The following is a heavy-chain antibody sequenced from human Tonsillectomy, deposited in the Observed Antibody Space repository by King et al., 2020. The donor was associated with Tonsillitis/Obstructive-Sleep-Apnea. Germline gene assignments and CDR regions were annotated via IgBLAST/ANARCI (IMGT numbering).Heavy chain of an antibody. CDR3: ARQVAGFYFFDH. J-gene: IGHJ4*02. CDR1: GYKFTNFW. CDR2: IYPGDSDT. Sequence: VQLVESGAEVKKPGESLKISCTVSGYKFTNFWIGWVRQMPGKGLEWMGIIYPGDSDTIYSPSFQGQVTISVDKSIGTAYLQWSGLKASDTATYYCARQVAGFYFFDHWGQGTLVTVSS. V-gene: IGHV5-51*01. D-gene: IGHD1-1*01.